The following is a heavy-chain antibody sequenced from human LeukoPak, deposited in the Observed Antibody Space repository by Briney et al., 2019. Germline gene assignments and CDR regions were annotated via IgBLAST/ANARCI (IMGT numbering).Heavy chain of an antibody. CDR1: GGSFSGYY. J-gene: IGHJ4*02. Sequence: SETLSLTCAVYGGSFSGYYWSWIRQPPGKGLEWIGEINHSGSTNYNPSLKSRVTISVDTSKNQFSLKLSSVTAADTAVYYCASENCYGSGSYSYDYWGQGTLVTLSS. V-gene: IGHV4-34*01. CDR3: ASENCYGSGSYSYDY. CDR2: INHSGST. D-gene: IGHD3-10*01.